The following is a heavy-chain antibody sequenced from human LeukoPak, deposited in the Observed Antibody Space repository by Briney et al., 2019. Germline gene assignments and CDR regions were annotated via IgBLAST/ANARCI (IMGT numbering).Heavy chain of an antibody. Sequence: PGGSLRLSCAVSGFTFSSYWMHWVRQAPGKGLVWVSRMNSDGGSTTYADSVKGRFTISRDNTKNTLYLQMNSLRADDTAVYYCARETYDYGDYYFDYWGQGTLVTVSS. CDR2: MNSDGGST. CDR3: ARETYDYGDYYFDY. CDR1: GFTFSSYW. V-gene: IGHV3-74*01. J-gene: IGHJ4*02. D-gene: IGHD4-17*01.